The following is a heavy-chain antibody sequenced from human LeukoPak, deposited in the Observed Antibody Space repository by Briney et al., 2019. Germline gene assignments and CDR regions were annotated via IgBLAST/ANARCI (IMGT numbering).Heavy chain of an antibody. CDR3: APPYCSSISCLDVFNI. D-gene: IGHD2-2*01. CDR2: INHSGST. Sequence: SETLSLTCAVYGGSFSGYYWSWIRQPPGKGLEWIGEINHSGSTNYNPSLKSRLTISVDTSKNQFSLQLSSVTAADTAMYYCAPPYCSSISCLDVFNIWGQGTMVTVSS. CDR1: GGSFSGYY. J-gene: IGHJ3*02. V-gene: IGHV4-34*01.